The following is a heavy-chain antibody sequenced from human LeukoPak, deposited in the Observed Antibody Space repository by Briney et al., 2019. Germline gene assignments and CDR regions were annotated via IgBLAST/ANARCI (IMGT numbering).Heavy chain of an antibody. J-gene: IGHJ4*02. CDR2: ISYDGSNK. CDR3: AKTGEPDSSGYHFDY. D-gene: IGHD3-22*01. CDR1: GSTFSSYG. V-gene: IGHV3-30*18. Sequence: GGSLRLSCAASGSTFSSYGMHWVRQAPGKGLEWVAVISYDGSNKYYADSVKGRFTISRDNSKNTLYLQMNSLRAEDTAVYYCAKTGEPDSSGYHFDYWGQGTLVTVSS.